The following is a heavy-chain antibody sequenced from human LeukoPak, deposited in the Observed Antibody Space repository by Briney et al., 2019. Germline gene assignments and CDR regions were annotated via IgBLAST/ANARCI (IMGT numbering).Heavy chain of an antibody. CDR1: GGSFSGYY. Sequence: PSETLSLTCAVYGGSFSGYYWSWIRQPPGKGLEWIGEINHSGSTNYNPSLKSRVTISVDTSKNQFSLKLSPVTAADTAVYYCARRRLFGYYYANYWGQGTLVTVSS. J-gene: IGHJ4*02. CDR2: INHSGST. CDR3: ARRRLFGYYYANY. V-gene: IGHV4-34*01. D-gene: IGHD3-10*01.